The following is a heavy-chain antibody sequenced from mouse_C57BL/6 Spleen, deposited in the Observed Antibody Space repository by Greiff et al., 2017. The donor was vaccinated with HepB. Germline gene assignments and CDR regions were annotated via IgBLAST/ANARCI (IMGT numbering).Heavy chain of an antibody. CDR2: ISGGGGKT. CDR3: ARPSYYGSSGYFDV. D-gene: IGHD1-1*01. Sequence: EVKLMESGGGLVKPGGSLKLSCAASGFTFSSYTMSWVRQTPEKRLEWVATISGGGGKTYYPDSVKGRFTISRDNAKKTLYLQMSSLRSEDTASYYWARPSYYGSSGYFDVWGTGTTVTVSS. V-gene: IGHV5-9*01. J-gene: IGHJ1*03. CDR1: GFTFSSYT.